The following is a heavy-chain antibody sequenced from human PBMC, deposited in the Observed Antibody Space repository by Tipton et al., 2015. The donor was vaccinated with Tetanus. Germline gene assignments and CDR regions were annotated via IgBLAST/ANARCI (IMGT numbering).Heavy chain of an antibody. V-gene: IGHV4-34*01. J-gene: IGHJ4*02. CDR3: ASPYCGGDCPSSS. D-gene: IGHD2-21*02. CDR2: INHSGST. CDR1: GGSFSGYY. Sequence: TLSLTCAVYGGSFSGYYWSWIRQPPGKGLEWIGEINHSGSTNYNPSLKSRVTISVDTSKNQFSLKLSSVTAADPAVYYCASPYCGGDCPSSSWGQGTLVTVSS.